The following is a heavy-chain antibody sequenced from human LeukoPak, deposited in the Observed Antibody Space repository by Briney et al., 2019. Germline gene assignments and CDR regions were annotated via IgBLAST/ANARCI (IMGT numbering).Heavy chain of an antibody. CDR3: AGDRRFWSGYWDAFYI. V-gene: IGHV3-33*01. CDR1: GFTFSSYG. CDR2: IWYDGSNK. J-gene: IGHJ3*02. D-gene: IGHD3-3*01. Sequence: GGSLRLSCAASGFTFSSYGMHWVRQAPGKGLEWVAVIWYDGSNKYYADSVKGRFTISRDNSKNTLYLQMNSLRAEDTAVYYCAGDRRFWSGYWDAFYIWGQGTMVTVSS.